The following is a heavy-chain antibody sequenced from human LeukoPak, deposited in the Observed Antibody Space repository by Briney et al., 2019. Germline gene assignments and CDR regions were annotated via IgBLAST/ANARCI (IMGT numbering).Heavy chain of an antibody. D-gene: IGHD3-22*01. CDR1: GGSISSSSYY. CDR3: ARLGYYYDSSGYPADY. J-gene: IGHJ4*02. Sequence: SETLSLTCTVSGGSISSSSYYWGWIRQPPGKGLERIGSIYYSGSTYYNPSLKSRVTISVDTSKNQFSLKLSSVTAADTAVYYCARLGYYYDSSGYPADYWGQGTLVTVSS. CDR2: IYYSGST. V-gene: IGHV4-39*01.